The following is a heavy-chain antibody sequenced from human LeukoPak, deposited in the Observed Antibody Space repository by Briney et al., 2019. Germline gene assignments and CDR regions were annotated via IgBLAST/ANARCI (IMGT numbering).Heavy chain of an antibody. J-gene: IGHJ4*02. CDR2: CDGRDE. Sequence: GRSLRLSCAASGFTFSSYSMHWVRQAPGKALEWVACDGRDEFYADSVKGRFTISRDNAKNSLYLQMKSLRAEDTAVYYCARDVLYVRVFDYWGQGTLVTVSS. CDR1: GFTFSSYS. D-gene: IGHD3-16*01. V-gene: IGHV3-30*07. CDR3: ARDVLYVRVFDY.